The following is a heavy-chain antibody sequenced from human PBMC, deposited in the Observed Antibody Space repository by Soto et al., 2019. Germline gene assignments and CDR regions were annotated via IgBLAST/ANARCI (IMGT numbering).Heavy chain of an antibody. J-gene: IGHJ6*02. CDR2: ISYDGSNK. D-gene: IGHD2-2*01. CDR1: GFTFSSYG. Sequence: QVQLVESGGGVVQPGRSLRLSCAASGFTFSSYGMHWVRQAPGKGLEWVAVISYDGSNKYYADSVKGRFTISRDNSKNTLYLQMNSLRAEDTAVYYCAKEVGYCISTSCPYYGMDVWGQGTTVTVSS. V-gene: IGHV3-30*18. CDR3: AKEVGYCISTSCPYYGMDV.